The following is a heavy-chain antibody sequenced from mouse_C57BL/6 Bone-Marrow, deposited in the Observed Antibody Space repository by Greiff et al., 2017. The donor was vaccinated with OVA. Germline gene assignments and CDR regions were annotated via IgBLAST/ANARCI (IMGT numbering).Heavy chain of an antibody. J-gene: IGHJ3*01. CDR3: TTNYGYAAWFAY. CDR2: IDPENGDT. CDR1: GFNIKDDY. Sequence: EVKLVESGAELVRPGASVKLSCTASGFNIKDDYMHWVKQRPEQGLEWIGWIDPENGDTEYASKFQGKATITADTSSNTAYLQLSSLTSEDTAVYYCTTNYGYAAWFAYWGQGTLVTVSA. V-gene: IGHV14-4*01. D-gene: IGHD2-2*01.